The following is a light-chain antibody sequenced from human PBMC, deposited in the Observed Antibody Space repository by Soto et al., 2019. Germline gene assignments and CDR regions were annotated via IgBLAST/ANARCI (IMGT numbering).Light chain of an antibody. CDR1: SSNIGNNA. CDR2: YDD. J-gene: IGLJ2*01. V-gene: IGLV1-36*01. Sequence: QSVLTQPPSVSEAPRQRVTISCSGSSSNIGNNAVNWYQQLPGKAPKLLIYYDDLLPSGVSDRFSGSKSGTSASLAISGLKSEDEADYYCAAWDDSLNAVVFGGGTKLTVL. CDR3: AAWDDSLNAVV.